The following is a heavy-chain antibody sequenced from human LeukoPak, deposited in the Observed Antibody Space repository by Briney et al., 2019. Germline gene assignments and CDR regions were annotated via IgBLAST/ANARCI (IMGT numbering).Heavy chain of an antibody. Sequence: GGSLRLSCAASGFTFSSYWMSWVRQAPGKGLEWVANIKQDGSEKYYVDSVKGRFTIPRDNAKNSLYLQMNSLRAEDTAVYYCARDDSSGYYAFDIWGQGTMVTVSS. J-gene: IGHJ3*02. CDR2: IKQDGSEK. CDR1: GFTFSSYW. D-gene: IGHD3-22*01. CDR3: ARDDSSGYYAFDI. V-gene: IGHV3-7*01.